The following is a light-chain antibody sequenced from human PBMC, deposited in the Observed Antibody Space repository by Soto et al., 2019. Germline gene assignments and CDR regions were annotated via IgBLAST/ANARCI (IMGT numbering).Light chain of an antibody. CDR2: EDN. CDR1: GGSIANHY. Sequence: NFMLTQPHSVSESPGKTVTISCTRSGGSIANHYVQWYQQRPGSAPTTVIYEDNQRPSGVPDRFSGSIDGSSNSASLTLSGLKTEDEAEYYCQSFDSTSVVFGGGTKLTVL. CDR3: QSFDSTSVV. J-gene: IGLJ3*02. V-gene: IGLV6-57*04.